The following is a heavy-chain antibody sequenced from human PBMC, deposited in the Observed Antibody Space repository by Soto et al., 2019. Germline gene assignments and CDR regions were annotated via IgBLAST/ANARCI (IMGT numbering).Heavy chain of an antibody. CDR3: LCSLFANGPDAFYF. Sequence: SETLSLTCTVSGGSISSYYWSWIRQPPGRGLEWIGYIYYSGNTNSNPSLKSRVTISVDTSKNQFSLKLTSVTAADTAVYYCLCSLFANGPDAFYFWGKRSMVPVS. V-gene: IGHV4-59*01. D-gene: IGHD2-21*01. CDR2: IYYSGNT. J-gene: IGHJ3*01. CDR1: GGSISSYY.